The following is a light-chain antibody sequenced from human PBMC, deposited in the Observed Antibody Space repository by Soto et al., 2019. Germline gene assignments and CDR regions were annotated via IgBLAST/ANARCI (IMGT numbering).Light chain of an antibody. CDR2: EVN. CDR1: SSDIGTYNL. Sequence: QSALTQPASVSGSPGQSITISCTGTSSDIGTYNLVSWYQQHPGKAPKLMIYEVNKRPSGVSDRFSGSKSGNTASLTISGLQPEDEADYYCCSYAGSSTLYVFGTGTKVTV. V-gene: IGLV2-23*02. CDR3: CSYAGSSTLYV. J-gene: IGLJ1*01.